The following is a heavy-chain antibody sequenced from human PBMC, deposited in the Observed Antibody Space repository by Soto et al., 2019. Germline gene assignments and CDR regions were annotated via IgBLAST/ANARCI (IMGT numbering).Heavy chain of an antibody. CDR2: ISYDGSNK. CDR1: GFTFSSYA. D-gene: IGHD3-22*01. J-gene: IGHJ4*02. Sequence: GGSLRLSCAASGFTFSSYAMHWVRQAPGKGLEWVAVISYDGSNKYYADSVKGRFTISRDNSKNTLYLQMNSLRAEDTAVYYCARDDRYYDSSGPFDYWGQGTLVTISS. CDR3: ARDDRYYDSSGPFDY. V-gene: IGHV3-30-3*01.